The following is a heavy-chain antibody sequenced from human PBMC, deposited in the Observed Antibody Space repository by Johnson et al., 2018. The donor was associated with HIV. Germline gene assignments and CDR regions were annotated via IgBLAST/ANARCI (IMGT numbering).Heavy chain of an antibody. D-gene: IGHD7-27*01. CDR3: ARDGRTGPYAFDI. Sequence: QVQLVESGGGVVQPGRSLRVACAASGFNFSNYGMHWVRQAPGKGLEWVAVMWYDGSNKYYVDSVKGRFTISRDNSKNTLYVQMNSLRAEDTAVYYCARDGRTGPYAFDIWGQGTMVTVSS. J-gene: IGHJ3*02. V-gene: IGHV3-33*01. CDR1: GFNFSNYG. CDR2: MWYDGSNK.